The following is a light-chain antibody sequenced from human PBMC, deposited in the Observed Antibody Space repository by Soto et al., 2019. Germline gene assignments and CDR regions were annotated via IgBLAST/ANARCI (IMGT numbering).Light chain of an antibody. Sequence: QSVLTQPPSAYGTPGQRATISCSGSSSNIVSNTVNWYQQLPGTAPKLLIYSNNQRPSGVPARFSGSKSGTSASLAISGLQSEDEADYYCAAWDDRLNGPVFGGGTQLTVL. V-gene: IGLV1-44*01. CDR2: SNN. CDR3: AAWDDRLNGPV. J-gene: IGLJ7*01. CDR1: SSNIVSNT.